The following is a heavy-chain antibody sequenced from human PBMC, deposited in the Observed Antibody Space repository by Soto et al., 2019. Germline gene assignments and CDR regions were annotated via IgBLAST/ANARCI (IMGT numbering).Heavy chain of an antibody. CDR2: ITYDGSNK. V-gene: IGHV3-30*18. D-gene: IGHD1-7*01. CDR1: GFNFDNYG. J-gene: IGHJ4*02. Sequence: QVQLVESGGGVVQPGGSLRLSCQASGFNFDNYGMHWVRQAPGKGLEWVAVITYDGSNKYYADSVKGRFTISRDSSKNTLSLHLNTLKPEDTAVYHCAKDRVGGTFYTPLGFWGQGTLVTVSS. CDR3: AKDRVGGTFYTPLGF.